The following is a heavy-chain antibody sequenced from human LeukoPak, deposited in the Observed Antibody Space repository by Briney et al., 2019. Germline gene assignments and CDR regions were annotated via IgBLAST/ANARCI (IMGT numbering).Heavy chain of an antibody. CDR3: AKDLIVVVVAARSDAFDI. CDR1: GFTFSSYA. Sequence: GGSLRLSCAASGFTFSSYAMSWVRQAPGKGLEWASAISGSGGSTYYADSVKGRFTISRDNSKNTLYLQMNSLRAEDTAVYYCAKDLIVVVVAARSDAFDIWGQGTMVTVSS. CDR2: ISGSGGST. D-gene: IGHD2-15*01. V-gene: IGHV3-23*01. J-gene: IGHJ3*02.